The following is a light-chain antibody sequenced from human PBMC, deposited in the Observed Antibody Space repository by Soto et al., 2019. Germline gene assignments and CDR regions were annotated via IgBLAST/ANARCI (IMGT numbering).Light chain of an antibody. Sequence: EVVLTQSPVTLSLSPGERATLSCRASQSFRGLLAWYQQKPGQAPRLLIYDAYNRATGIPPRFSGSGSGTDFTLTISSLEPEDSAVYYCQQRHMWPIMFDQGTRLEIK. J-gene: IGKJ5*01. CDR1: QSFRGL. CDR3: QQRHMWPIM. V-gene: IGKV3-11*01. CDR2: DAY.